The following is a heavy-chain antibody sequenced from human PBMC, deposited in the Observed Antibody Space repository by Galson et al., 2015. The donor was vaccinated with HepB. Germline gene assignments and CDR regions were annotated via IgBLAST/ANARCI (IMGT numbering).Heavy chain of an antibody. V-gene: IGHV1-18*01. CDR2: ISAYNGNT. D-gene: IGHD3-22*01. CDR1: GYTFTSYG. Sequence: SVKVSCKASGYTFTSYGISWVRQAPGQGLEWMGWISAYNGNTNYAQKLQGRVTMTTDTSTSTAYTELRSLRSDDTAVYYCARDRVYYYDSSGYLRFDYWGQGTLVTVSS. CDR3: ARDRVYYYDSSGYLRFDY. J-gene: IGHJ4*02.